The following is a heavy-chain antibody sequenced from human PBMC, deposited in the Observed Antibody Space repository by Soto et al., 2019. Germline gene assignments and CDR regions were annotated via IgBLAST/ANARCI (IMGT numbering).Heavy chain of an antibody. J-gene: IGHJ4*02. Sequence: PGESLKISCKGSGYSFTSYWIGWVRQMPGKGLEWMGIIYPGDSDTRYSPSFQGQVTISADKSISTAYLQWSSLKASDTAMYYCARQGRDQCYDFWSGFSPIEPDYWGQGTLVTVSS. D-gene: IGHD3-3*01. V-gene: IGHV5-51*01. CDR1: GYSFTSYW. CDR2: IYPGDSDT. CDR3: ARQGRDQCYDFWSGFSPIEPDY.